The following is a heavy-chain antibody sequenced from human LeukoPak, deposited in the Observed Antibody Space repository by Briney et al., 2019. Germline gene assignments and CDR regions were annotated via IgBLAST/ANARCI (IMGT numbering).Heavy chain of an antibody. CDR2: ISSSGSTI. CDR3: ARGVGTTGTTAPFDY. D-gene: IGHD1-1*01. Sequence: GGSLRLSCAASGFTFSSYEMNWVRQAPGKGLEWVSYISSSGSTIYYADSVKGRFTISRDNAKNSLYLQMNSLRAEDTAVYYCARGVGTTGTTAPFDYWGQATLVTVSS. CDR1: GFTFSSYE. J-gene: IGHJ4*02. V-gene: IGHV3-48*03.